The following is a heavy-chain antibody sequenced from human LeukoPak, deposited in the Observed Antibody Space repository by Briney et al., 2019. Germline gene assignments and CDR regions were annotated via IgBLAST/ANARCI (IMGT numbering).Heavy chain of an antibody. J-gene: IGHJ6*02. V-gene: IGHV3-7*05. CDR2: IKRDGSEK. CDR3: APMAADTAMVGMDV. CDR1: GFNFDDYD. Sequence: PGGSLRLSCAASGFNFDDYDMSWVRQAPGKGLEWVANIKRDGSEKYYVDSVKGRFTISRDNAKNSLYLQMNSLRAADTAVYYCAPMAADTAMVGMDVWGQGTEVTVSS. D-gene: IGHD5-18*01.